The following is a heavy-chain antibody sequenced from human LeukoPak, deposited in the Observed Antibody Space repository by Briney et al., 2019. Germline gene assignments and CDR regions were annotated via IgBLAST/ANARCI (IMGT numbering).Heavy chain of an antibody. CDR3: ARGRDDYVWGSYRYTGPVYFDY. J-gene: IGHJ4*02. D-gene: IGHD3-16*02. CDR1: GGSFSGYY. Sequence: SETLSLTRAVYGGSFSGYYWSWIRQPPGKGLEWIGEINHSGSTNYNPSLKSRVTISVDTSKNQFSLKLSSVTAADTAVYYCARGRDDYVWGSYRYTGPVYFDYWGQGTLVTVSS. V-gene: IGHV4-34*01. CDR2: INHSGST.